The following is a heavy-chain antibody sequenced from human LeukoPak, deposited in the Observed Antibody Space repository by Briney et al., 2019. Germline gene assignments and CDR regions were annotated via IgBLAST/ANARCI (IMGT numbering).Heavy chain of an antibody. CDR3: ARHHSSVHYCYGMDV. J-gene: IGHJ6*02. V-gene: IGHV1-69*13. CDR2: IIPIFGTA. Sequence: ASVKVSCKASGGTFSSYAISWVRQAPGQGLEWMGGIIPIFGTANYAQKFQGRVTITADESTSTAYMELSSLRSEDTAVYYCARHHSSVHYCYGMDVWGQGTTVTVSS. CDR1: GGTFSSYA. D-gene: IGHD6-19*01.